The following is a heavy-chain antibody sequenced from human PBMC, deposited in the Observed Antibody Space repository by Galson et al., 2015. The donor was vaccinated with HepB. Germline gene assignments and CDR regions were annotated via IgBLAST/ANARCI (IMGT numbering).Heavy chain of an antibody. Sequence: LRLSCAASGLTVSSADMGWVRQAPGKGPEWVSNLYKAGNADYVDSVKGRFTISRDNSENTLHLQMNSLRTEDTAVYYCARVPWGSGTFDIWGQGTMVTVSS. D-gene: IGHD3-10*01. CDR1: GLTVSSAD. V-gene: IGHV3-53*01. J-gene: IGHJ3*02. CDR2: LYKAGNA. CDR3: ARVPWGSGTFDI.